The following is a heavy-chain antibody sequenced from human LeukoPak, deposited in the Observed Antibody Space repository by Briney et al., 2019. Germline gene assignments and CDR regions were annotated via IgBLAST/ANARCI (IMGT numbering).Heavy chain of an antibody. J-gene: IGHJ4*02. V-gene: IGHV1-69*04. Sequence: SVKVSCKASGGTFSSYAISWLRQAPGQGLEWMGRIIPILGIANYAQKFQGRVTITADKSTSTAYMELSSLRSEDTAVYYCARGAGSSWYGFDYWGQGTLVTVSS. D-gene: IGHD6-13*01. CDR2: IIPILGIA. CDR1: GGTFSSYA. CDR3: ARGAGSSWYGFDY.